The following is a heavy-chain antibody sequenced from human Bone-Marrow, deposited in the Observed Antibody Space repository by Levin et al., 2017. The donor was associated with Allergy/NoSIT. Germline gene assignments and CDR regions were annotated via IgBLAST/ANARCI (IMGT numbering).Heavy chain of an antibody. D-gene: IGHD3-3*01. Sequence: ASVKVSCKASGYTFTGYYLHWVRQAPGQGLEWMGWFNPNSGDTNSAQKFQGRVTMTRDTSITTAYMELSRLTSDDTAVYYCARERSITIFGVVPTKTFDYWGQGTLVTVSS. CDR1: GYTFTGYY. V-gene: IGHV1-2*02. CDR2: FNPNSGDT. CDR3: ARERSITIFGVVPTKTFDY. J-gene: IGHJ4*02.